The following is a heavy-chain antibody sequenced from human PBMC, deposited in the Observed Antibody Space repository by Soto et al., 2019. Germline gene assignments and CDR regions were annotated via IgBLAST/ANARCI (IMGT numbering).Heavy chain of an antibody. J-gene: IGHJ6*02. CDR2: IFHSGST. Sequence: SETLSLTCTVSGVSINSGDYYWTWFRQPPGKGLEWIGNIFHSGSTYYTPSLQSRVTISLDTSKNHFSLKLSSVTPADTAVYYCARDRYSCSGTYYNFYTGMDVWCQGTSGTVSS. CDR1: GVSINSGDYY. V-gene: IGHV4-30-4*01. CDR3: ARDRYSCSGTYYNFYTGMDV. D-gene: IGHD3-10*01.